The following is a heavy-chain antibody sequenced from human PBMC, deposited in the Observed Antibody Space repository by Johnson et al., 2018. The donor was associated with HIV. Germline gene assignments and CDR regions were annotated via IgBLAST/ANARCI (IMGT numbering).Heavy chain of an antibody. Sequence: QVQLVESGGGVVQPGRSLRLSCAASGFTFSSYAMHWVRQAPGKGLAWVAVISYDGKSTYSADSVKGRFTISRDNSKNTLYLQMNSLRAEDTAVYYCAPLDDAFDIWGQGTMVTVSS. CDR3: APLDDAFDI. D-gene: IGHD1-1*01. J-gene: IGHJ3*02. CDR2: ISYDGKST. V-gene: IGHV3-30*04. CDR1: GFTFSSYA.